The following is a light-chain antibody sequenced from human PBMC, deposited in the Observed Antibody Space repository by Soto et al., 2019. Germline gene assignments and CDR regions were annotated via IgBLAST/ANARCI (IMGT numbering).Light chain of an antibody. CDR2: GTS. V-gene: IGKV1-17*01. J-gene: IGKJ1*01. CDR3: FPHDTYPRT. CDR1: QGIRNN. Sequence: DIQMTQSPSSLFASVGDRVTITCRASQGIRNNLGWYQQKPGKAPKRLIYGTSNLQYGAPSRFSGSGSGTQFPLTITSMQTEDFATYDCFPHDTYPRTVGQG.